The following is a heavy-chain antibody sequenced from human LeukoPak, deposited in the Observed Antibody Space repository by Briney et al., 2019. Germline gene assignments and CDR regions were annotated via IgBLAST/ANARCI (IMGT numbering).Heavy chain of an antibody. CDR2: IYYSGST. V-gene: IGHV4-59*08. Sequence: SETLSLTCTVSGGSISSYYWSWIRQPPGKGLEWIGYIYYSGSTNYNPSLKSRVTISVDTSKNQFSLKLSSVTAADTAVYYCARRGTYYDILTGYYESYYFDYWGQGTLVTVSS. D-gene: IGHD3-9*01. CDR3: ARRGTYYDILTGYYESYYFDY. CDR1: GGSISSYY. J-gene: IGHJ4*02.